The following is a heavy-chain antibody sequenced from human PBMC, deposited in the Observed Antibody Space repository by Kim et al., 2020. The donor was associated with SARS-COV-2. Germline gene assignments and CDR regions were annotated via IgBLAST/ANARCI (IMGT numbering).Heavy chain of an antibody. CDR3: VRDRMGVAFDI. CDR1: GFTFSAYD. D-gene: IGHD3-16*01. J-gene: IGHJ3*02. Sequence: GGSLRLSCATSGFTFSAYDMNWVRRAPGKGLEWLSFITKSSTTIYYANSVKGRFTISRDNAKNSLYLQMNSLRDEDSALYYCVRDRMGVAFDIWCQGT. V-gene: IGHV3-48*02. CDR2: ITKSSTTI.